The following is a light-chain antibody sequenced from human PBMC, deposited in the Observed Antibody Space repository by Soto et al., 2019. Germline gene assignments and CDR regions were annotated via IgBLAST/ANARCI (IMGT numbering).Light chain of an antibody. J-gene: IGKJ1*01. CDR2: GAS. Sequence: EIVMTQSPATLSVSPGERATLSCRASQSVSSNLAWYQQKPGQAPRLLIYGASTRATGIPARFSGSGSGTAFSLTIISLQSADFAVYYCQQYDNWFPLTFGQGTKVEIK. V-gene: IGKV3-15*01. CDR1: QSVSSN. CDR3: QQYDNWFPLT.